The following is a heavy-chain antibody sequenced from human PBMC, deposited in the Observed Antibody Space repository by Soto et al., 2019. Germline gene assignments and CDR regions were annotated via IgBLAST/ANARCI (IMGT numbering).Heavy chain of an antibody. CDR1: GGAFISYT. D-gene: IGHD3-3*01. CDR3: ARTITIFGVLRRDSYMDV. Sequence: QVRLVQSGAEVTKPGSSVKLSCASGGAFISYTITWVRQAPGQGLEWMGRISPVLDTTTYAQKFQGRVTITAEKSTNTAYLELGSLISGDTAMYYCARTITIFGVLRRDSYMDVWGTGTKVTVSS. J-gene: IGHJ6*03. CDR2: ISPVLDTT. V-gene: IGHV1-69*08.